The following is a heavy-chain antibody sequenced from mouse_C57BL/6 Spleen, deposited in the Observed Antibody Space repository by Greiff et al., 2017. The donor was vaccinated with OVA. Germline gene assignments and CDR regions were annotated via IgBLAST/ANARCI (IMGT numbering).Heavy chain of an antibody. CDR3: ARGKGYSTAMDY. J-gene: IGHJ4*01. CDR2: INPSNGGT. Sequence: QVQLQQPGTELVKPGASVKLSCKASGYTFTSYWMHWVKQRPGQGLEWIGNINPSNGGTNYNEKFKSKATLTVDKSSSTAYMQLSSLTSEDSAVYYGARGKGYSTAMDYWGQGTSVTVSS. V-gene: IGHV1-53*01. CDR1: GYTFTSYW. D-gene: IGHD2-3*01.